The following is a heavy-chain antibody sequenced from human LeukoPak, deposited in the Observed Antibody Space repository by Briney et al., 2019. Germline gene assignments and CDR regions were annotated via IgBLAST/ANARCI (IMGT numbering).Heavy chain of an antibody. CDR2: ISTSGSTI. CDR1: GFSFSSHD. Sequence: GGSLRLSRAASGFSFSSHDMNWVRQAPGEGLEWVSYISTSGSTIYYADSVKGRFTISRDNAKNSLYLQMNSLRAEDTAVYYCARGGSYTYYYDSSGYTDYWGQGTLVTVSS. CDR3: ARGGSYTYYYDSSGYTDY. J-gene: IGHJ4*02. D-gene: IGHD3-22*01. V-gene: IGHV3-48*03.